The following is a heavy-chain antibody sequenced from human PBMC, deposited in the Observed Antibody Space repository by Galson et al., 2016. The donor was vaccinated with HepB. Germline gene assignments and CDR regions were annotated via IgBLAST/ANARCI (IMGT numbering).Heavy chain of an antibody. CDR1: GFSLSTSGMA. CDR2: IYWDDDK. J-gene: IGHJ3*02. Sequence: PALVKPTQTLTLTCDVSGFSLSTSGMAVAWIRQPPGKALEWFALIYWDDDKRYRPSLKSRITLTRDTYKNQVVLNMTNMDPADTATYYCSHYRTGWFSTGPDSLDTWGQGTMVTVSS. D-gene: IGHD6-19*01. V-gene: IGHV2-5*02. CDR3: SHYRTGWFSTGPDSLDT.